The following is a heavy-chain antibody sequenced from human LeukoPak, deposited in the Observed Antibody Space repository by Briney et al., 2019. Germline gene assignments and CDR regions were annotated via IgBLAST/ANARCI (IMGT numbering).Heavy chain of an antibody. Sequence: SVKVSCKASGGTFSSYTISWVRRAPGQGLEWMGRIIPILGIANYAQKFQGRVTITADKSTSTAYMELSSLRSEDTAVYYCASPRRITMIVVVNDAFDIWGQGTMVTVSS. J-gene: IGHJ3*02. CDR1: GGTFSSYT. CDR3: ASPRRITMIVVVNDAFDI. CDR2: IIPILGIA. V-gene: IGHV1-69*02. D-gene: IGHD3-22*01.